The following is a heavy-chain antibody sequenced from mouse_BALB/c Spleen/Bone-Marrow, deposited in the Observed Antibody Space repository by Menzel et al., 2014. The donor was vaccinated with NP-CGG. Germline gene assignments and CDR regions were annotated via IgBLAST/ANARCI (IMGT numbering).Heavy chain of an antibody. CDR2: IWAGGST. D-gene: IGHD4-1*01. CDR3: ARERDLTLDY. J-gene: IGHJ2*01. V-gene: IGHV2-9*02. Sequence: VKLMESGPGLVSPSQSLSIPCTVSGFSLTGYGLHWVRQPPGKGLEWLGVIWAGGSTDYNSALMSRLSINKDNSKSQVFLKMNSLQTDDIAMYYCARERDLTLDYWGQGTTLTVSS. CDR1: GFSLTGYG.